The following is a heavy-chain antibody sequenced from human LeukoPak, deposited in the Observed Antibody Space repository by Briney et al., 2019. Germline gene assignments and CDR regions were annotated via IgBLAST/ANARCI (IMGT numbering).Heavy chain of an antibody. CDR1: GFTFSSYG. CDR3: ARDSEKYYGSGKRLDY. J-gene: IGHJ4*02. Sequence: GGSLRLSCAASGFTFSSYGMHWVRQAPGKGLEWVAVIWYDGSNKYYADSVKGRFTISRDNSKNTLYLQMNSLRAEDTAVYYCARDSEKYYGSGKRLDYWGQGTLVTVSS. D-gene: IGHD3-10*01. V-gene: IGHV3-33*01. CDR2: IWYDGSNK.